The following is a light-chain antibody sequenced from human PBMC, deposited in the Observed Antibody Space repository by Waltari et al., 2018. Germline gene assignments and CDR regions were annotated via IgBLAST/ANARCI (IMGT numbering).Light chain of an antibody. Sequence: QSALTQPASVSGSPGQSITISCTGTISDVGGFNSVSWYQVHPGQAPRVMIYDVINRPAGVSDRLSASKSGNTASLTISGLQAEDEGDYYCSSQSTNSVVLFGGGTKLTVL. CDR2: DVI. CDR1: ISDVGGFNS. CDR3: SSQSTNSVVL. J-gene: IGLJ3*02. V-gene: IGLV2-14*03.